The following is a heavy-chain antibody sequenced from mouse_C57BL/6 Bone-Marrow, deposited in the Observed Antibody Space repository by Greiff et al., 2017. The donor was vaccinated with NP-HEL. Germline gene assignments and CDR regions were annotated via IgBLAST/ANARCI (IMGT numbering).Heavy chain of an antibody. V-gene: IGHV1-64*01. CDR3: ARKGGRRFAY. J-gene: IGHJ3*01. D-gene: IGHD3-3*01. CDR2: IHPNSGST. CDR1: GYTFTSYW. Sequence: QVQLQQSGAELVKPGASVKLSCKASGYTFTSYWMHWVKQRPGQGLEWIGMIHPNSGSTNYNEKFKSKATLTVDKSSSTAYMQLSSLTSEDSAVYYCARKGGRRFAYWGQGTLVTVSA.